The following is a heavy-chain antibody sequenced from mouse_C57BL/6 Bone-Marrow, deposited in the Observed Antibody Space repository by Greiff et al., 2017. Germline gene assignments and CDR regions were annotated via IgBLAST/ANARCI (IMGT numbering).Heavy chain of an antibody. CDR3: ARRYYYGSSPAWFAY. J-gene: IGHJ3*01. D-gene: IGHD1-1*01. V-gene: IGHV14-2*01. CDR1: GFNIKDYY. CDR2: IDPEDGET. Sequence: VQLKESGAELVKPGASVKLSCTASGFNIKDYYMHWVKQRTEQGLEWIGRIDPEDGETKSAPKFQGKATITADTSSKTAYLQLSSLTSEDTAVYYCARRYYYGSSPAWFAYWGQGTLVTVSA.